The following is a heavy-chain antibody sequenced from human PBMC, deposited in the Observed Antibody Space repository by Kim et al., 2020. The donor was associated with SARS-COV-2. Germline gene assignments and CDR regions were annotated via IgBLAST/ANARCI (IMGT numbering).Heavy chain of an antibody. D-gene: IGHD6-6*01. Sequence: PSLKRRVTISVGTSENQFSLELSSVTAADAAVYYCARVSIAARRGLFDYWGQGTLVTVSS. V-gene: IGHV4-31*02. CDR3: ARVSIAARRGLFDY. J-gene: IGHJ4*02.